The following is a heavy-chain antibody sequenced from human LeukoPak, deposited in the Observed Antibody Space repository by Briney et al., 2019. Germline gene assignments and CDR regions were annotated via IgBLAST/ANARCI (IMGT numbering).Heavy chain of an antibody. D-gene: IGHD3-3*01. Sequence: SETLSLTCTVSGVSISRGDYYWSWIRHPPGKGLEWIGYFYFSESTFYNPSLRSRVTISVDTSKNQFSLKLSSVTAADTAVYYCARGQTYYDFWSGYYSNWFDPWGQGTLVTVSS. CDR3: ARGQTYYDFWSGYYSNWFDP. CDR1: GVSISRGDYY. V-gene: IGHV4-30-4*02. CDR2: FYFSEST. J-gene: IGHJ5*02.